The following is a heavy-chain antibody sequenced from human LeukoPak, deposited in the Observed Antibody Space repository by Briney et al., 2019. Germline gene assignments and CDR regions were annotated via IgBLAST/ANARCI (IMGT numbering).Heavy chain of an antibody. J-gene: IGHJ4*02. CDR1: GFTFSSYA. Sequence: PGGSLRLSCAASGFTFSSYAMHWVRQAPGKGLEWISYISSSGSLMYYADSVKGRFTISRDSAKNSVYLQLTSLRADDTAVYYCARDSLHDYGGTGYGYYFDYWGQGTLVTISS. CDR3: ARDSLHDYGGTGYGYYFDY. CDR2: ISSSGSLM. D-gene: IGHD3-9*01. V-gene: IGHV3-48*03.